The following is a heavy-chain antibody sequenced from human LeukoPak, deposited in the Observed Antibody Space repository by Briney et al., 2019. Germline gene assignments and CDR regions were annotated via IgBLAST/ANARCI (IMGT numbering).Heavy chain of an antibody. Sequence: SQTLSLTCAISGDTVSSNSAAWTWIRQSPSRGLEWLGRTYYRSKWYNDYAVSVKSRITIYPDTSKNQFSLQLNSVTPEDTAVYYCVRAGEGAFDIWGQGTMVTVSS. V-gene: IGHV6-1*01. CDR2: TYYRSKWYN. CDR3: VRAGEGAFDI. CDR1: GDTVSSNSAA. J-gene: IGHJ3*02.